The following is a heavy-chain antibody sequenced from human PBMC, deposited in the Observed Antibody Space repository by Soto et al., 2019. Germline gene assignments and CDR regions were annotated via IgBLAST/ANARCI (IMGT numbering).Heavy chain of an antibody. V-gene: IGHV5-51*01. CDR1: GYSFTSYS. J-gene: IGHJ4*02. Sequence: GESLKSSRKPSGYSFTSYSIGWVRQMPGKGLEWMGIIYPGDSDTRYSPSCQGQVTISADKSISTAYLQWSSLKASDAAMYYCARLRAARAYPDYWGQGTLVTVSS. CDR2: IYPGDSDT. D-gene: IGHD6-6*01. CDR3: ARLRAARAYPDY.